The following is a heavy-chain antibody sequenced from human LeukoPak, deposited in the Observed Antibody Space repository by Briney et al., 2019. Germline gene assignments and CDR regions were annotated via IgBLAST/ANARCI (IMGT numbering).Heavy chain of an antibody. V-gene: IGHV1-69*06. CDR1: GGTFSSYA. CDR2: IIPIFGTA. Sequence: ASVKVSCKASGGTFSSYAISWVRQAPGQGLEWMGGIIPIFGTANYAQKFQGRVTITADKSTSTAYMELSSLRSDDTAVYYCARDAYGSGSYGFDPWGQGTLVTVSS. D-gene: IGHD3-10*01. CDR3: ARDAYGSGSYGFDP. J-gene: IGHJ5*02.